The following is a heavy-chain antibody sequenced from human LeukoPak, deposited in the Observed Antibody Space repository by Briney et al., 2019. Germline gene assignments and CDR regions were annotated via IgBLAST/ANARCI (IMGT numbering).Heavy chain of an antibody. CDR3: ARDGVCSSTSCQSFDY. Sequence: VASVKVSCKASGYTFTGYYLHWVRQAPGQGLEWMGWINPHSGGTHYAQQFQGRVTMARDTSISTAYMELSGLRYDDTAVYYCARDGVCSSTSCQSFDYWGQGTLVTVSS. CDR2: INPHSGGT. V-gene: IGHV1-2*02. J-gene: IGHJ4*02. D-gene: IGHD2-2*01. CDR1: GYTFTGYY.